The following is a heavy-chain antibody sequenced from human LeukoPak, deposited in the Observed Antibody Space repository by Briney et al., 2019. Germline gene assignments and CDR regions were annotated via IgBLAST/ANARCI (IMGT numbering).Heavy chain of an antibody. CDR3: ARGSITMVRGFPITNYYYYGMDV. J-gene: IGHJ6*02. CDR2: INHSGST. Sequence: SETLSLTCAVYGGSFSGYYWSWIRQPPGKGLEWIGEINHSGSTNYNPSLKSRVTISVDTSKNQFSLKLSSVTAADTAVYYCARGSITMVRGFPITNYYYYGMDVWGQGTTVTVSS. CDR1: GGSFSGYY. V-gene: IGHV4-34*01. D-gene: IGHD3-10*01.